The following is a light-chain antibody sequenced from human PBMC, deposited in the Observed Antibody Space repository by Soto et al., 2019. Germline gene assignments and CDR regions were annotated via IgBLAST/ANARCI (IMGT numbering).Light chain of an antibody. V-gene: IGLV2-14*03. CDR1: RSDVGGYNY. J-gene: IGLJ1*01. CDR2: DVS. CDR3: SSYTSSSTYV. Sequence: QSMLAQPASVSGSPGQSIAISCTGTRSDVGGYNYVSWYQHHPGKAPKLMIYDVSNRPSGVSNRFSGSKSGNTASLTISGLQAEDEADYCCSSYTSSSTYVFGTGTKATVL.